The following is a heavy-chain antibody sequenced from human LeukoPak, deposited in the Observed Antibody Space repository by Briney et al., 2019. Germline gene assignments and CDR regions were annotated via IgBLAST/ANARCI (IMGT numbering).Heavy chain of an antibody. D-gene: IGHD1-26*01. CDR2: IYSGGST. CDR3: AREGNSGSYYFDY. CDR1: GLTVSSNY. J-gene: IGHJ4*02. Sequence: GGSLRLSCAASGLTVSSNYMSWVRQAPGKGLEWVSVIYSGGSTYYADSVKGRFTISRDNSKNTLYLQMNSLRAEDTAVYYCAREGNSGSYYFDYWGQGTLVTVSS. V-gene: IGHV3-53*01.